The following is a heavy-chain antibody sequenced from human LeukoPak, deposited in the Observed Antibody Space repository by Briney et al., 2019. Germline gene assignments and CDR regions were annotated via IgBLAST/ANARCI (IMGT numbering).Heavy chain of an antibody. CDR1: GITFSTYW. CDR2: IKQDGSEK. J-gene: IGHJ6*03. V-gene: IGHV3-7*01. CDR3: ARHGGLHLTMDV. D-gene: IGHD4-11*01. Sequence: GGSLRLSCAASGITFSTYWMSWARQAPGKGLEWVANIKQDGSEKYYVDSVKGRFTISRDNAKNSLYLQMNSLRAEDTAVYYCARHGGLHLTMDVWGKGTTVTVSS.